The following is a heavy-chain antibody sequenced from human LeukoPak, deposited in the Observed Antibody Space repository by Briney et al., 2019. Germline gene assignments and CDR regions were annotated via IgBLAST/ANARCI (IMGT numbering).Heavy chain of an antibody. V-gene: IGHV3-74*01. CDR3: TRGSNGWEGIDN. CDR1: GFTFRTYW. Sequence: GGSLRLSCAASGFTFRTYWMHWVRRAPGEGLVWISRIDPDERGIFYADSVKGRFTISRDNAKDTVYLQMNSVRADDTAVYYCTRGSNGWEGIDNWGQGILVTVSS. CDR2: IDPDERGI. D-gene: IGHD6-19*01. J-gene: IGHJ4*02.